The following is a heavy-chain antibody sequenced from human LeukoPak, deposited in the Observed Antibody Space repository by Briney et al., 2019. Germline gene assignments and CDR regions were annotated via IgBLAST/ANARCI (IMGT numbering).Heavy chain of an antibody. D-gene: IGHD4-11*01. Sequence: SVKVSCKASGGTFSSYAISWVGQAPGQGLEWMGRIIPILDITNYAQEFQGRVTITADKATSTAYMELSSLRSEDTAVYYCARTRHSSVIPYWGQGALVTVSS. V-gene: IGHV1-69*04. CDR2: IIPILDIT. CDR3: ARTRHSSVIPY. J-gene: IGHJ4*02. CDR1: GGTFSSYA.